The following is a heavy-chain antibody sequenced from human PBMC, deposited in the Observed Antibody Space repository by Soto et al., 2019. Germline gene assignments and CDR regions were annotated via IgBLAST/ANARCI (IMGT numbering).Heavy chain of an antibody. D-gene: IGHD2-21*01. CDR3: VSLVRLNWFDP. CDR1: GGSVSRGIYY. Sequence: ASETLSLTCTVSGGSVSRGIYYWSWIRQPPGKGLEWIAYIYYSGSTNYNPSLRSRVTISVDTSKNQFSLRLSSVTAADTAVYYCVSLVRLNWFDPWGQGTLVTVSS. J-gene: IGHJ5*02. CDR2: IYYSGST. V-gene: IGHV4-61*01.